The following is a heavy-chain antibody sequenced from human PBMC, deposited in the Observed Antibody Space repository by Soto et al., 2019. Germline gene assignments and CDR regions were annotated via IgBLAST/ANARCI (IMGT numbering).Heavy chain of an antibody. D-gene: IGHD1-26*01. V-gene: IGHV4-34*01. Sequence: SETLSLTCAVYGGSFSGYYWRWIRQPPGKGLEWIGEINHSGSTNYNPPLKSRVTISVDTSKNQFSLKLSSVTAADTAVYDCARGSRVGATNDCWGQGTLVTVSS. CDR3: ARGSRVGATNDC. CDR2: INHSGST. CDR1: GGSFSGYY. J-gene: IGHJ4*02.